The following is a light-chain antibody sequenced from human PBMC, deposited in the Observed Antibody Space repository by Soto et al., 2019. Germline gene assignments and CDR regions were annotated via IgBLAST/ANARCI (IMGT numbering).Light chain of an antibody. V-gene: IGKV3-11*01. CDR3: QQRSNWPRT. J-gene: IGKJ1*01. CDR2: DAS. Sequence: EILLAQSPATLSVSPGERASLSCRASQSVSSYVAWYQQKPGQAPRLLIYDASNRATGIPARFSGSGSGTDFTLTISSLEPEDFAVYYCQQRSNWPRTFGQGTKVDIK. CDR1: QSVSSY.